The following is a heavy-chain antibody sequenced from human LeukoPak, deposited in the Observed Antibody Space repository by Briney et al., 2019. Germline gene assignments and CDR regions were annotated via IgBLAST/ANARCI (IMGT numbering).Heavy chain of an antibody. V-gene: IGHV4-59*08. Sequence: SETLSLTCTVSGGSISSYYWSWIRQPPGKGLGWGGYIYYSGSTNYNPSLKSRVTISVDTSKNQFSLKLSSVTAADTAVYYCARSGYSGYGTANNWFDPWGQGTLVTVSS. CDR2: IYYSGST. CDR1: GGSISSYY. J-gene: IGHJ5*02. D-gene: IGHD5-12*01. CDR3: ARSGYSGYGTANNWFDP.